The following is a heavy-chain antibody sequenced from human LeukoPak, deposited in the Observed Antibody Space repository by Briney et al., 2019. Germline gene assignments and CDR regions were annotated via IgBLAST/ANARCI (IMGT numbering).Heavy chain of an antibody. J-gene: IGHJ4*02. CDR3: AKDVKDIVVVVAATPFGYFDY. Sequence: GGSLRLSCAASGFTFSSYGMHWVRPAPGKGLEWVAVISYDGSNKYYADSVKGRFTISRDNSKNTLYLQMNSLRAEDTAVYYCAKDVKDIVVVVAATPFGYFDYWGQGTLVTVSS. V-gene: IGHV3-30*18. CDR1: GFTFSSYG. CDR2: ISYDGSNK. D-gene: IGHD2-15*01.